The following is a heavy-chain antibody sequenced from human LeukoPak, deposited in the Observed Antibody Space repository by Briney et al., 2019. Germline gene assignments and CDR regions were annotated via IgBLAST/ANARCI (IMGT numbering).Heavy chain of an antibody. Sequence: ASVKVSCKASGYTFTGYYMHWVRQAPGQGLEWMGWINPNSGGTNYARKFQGWVTMTRDTSISTAYMELSRLRSDDTAVYYCARAGGASDSSGWYVFDYWGQGTLVTVSS. CDR1: GYTFTGYY. CDR3: ARAGGASDSSGWYVFDY. CDR2: INPNSGGT. V-gene: IGHV1-2*04. D-gene: IGHD6-19*01. J-gene: IGHJ4*02.